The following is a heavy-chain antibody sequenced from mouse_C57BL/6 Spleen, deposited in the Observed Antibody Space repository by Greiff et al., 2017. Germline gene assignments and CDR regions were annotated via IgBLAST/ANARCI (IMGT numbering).Heavy chain of an antibody. J-gene: IGHJ2*01. CDR1: GFTFSDYY. CDR3: ARGVFHDY. Sequence: EVKLMESEGGLVQPGSSMKLSCTASGFTFSDYYMAWVRQVPEKGLEWVANINYDGSSTYYLDSLKSRFIISRDNAKNILYLQMSSLKSEDTATYYCARGVFHDYWGQGTTLTVSS. CDR2: INYDGSST. V-gene: IGHV5-16*01.